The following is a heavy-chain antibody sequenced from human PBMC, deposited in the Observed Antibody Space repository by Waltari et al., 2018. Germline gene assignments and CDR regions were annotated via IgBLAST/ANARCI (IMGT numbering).Heavy chain of an antibody. J-gene: IGHJ4*02. CDR1: GGSISIYY. V-gene: IGHV4-59*01. D-gene: IGHD3-22*01. CDR2: IYYRGST. CDR3: ARSPPNYDSSGYYGLWDY. Sequence: QVQLQESGPGLVKPSETLSLTCTVSGGSISIYYWIWIRQPPGKGLEWIGDIYYRGSTNYNPSLKSRGTISVDTSKSQFSLKLSSVTAADTAVYYCARSPPNYDSSGYYGLWDYWGQGTLVTVSS.